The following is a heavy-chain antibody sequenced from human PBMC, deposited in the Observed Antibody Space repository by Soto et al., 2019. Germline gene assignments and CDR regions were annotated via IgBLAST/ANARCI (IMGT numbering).Heavy chain of an antibody. Sequence: ASVKVSCKASGYTFTSFDINWARQATGQGLEWMGWMNPNSGHTGYAQKFQGRVTMTRDTSISTAYMELSSLRYEDTAVYYCTRGRNSGDGYNGGGYWGQGTLVPVSS. D-gene: IGHD1-1*01. CDR3: TRGRNSGDGYNGGGY. V-gene: IGHV1-8*01. CDR2: MNPNSGHT. J-gene: IGHJ4*02. CDR1: GYTFTSFD.